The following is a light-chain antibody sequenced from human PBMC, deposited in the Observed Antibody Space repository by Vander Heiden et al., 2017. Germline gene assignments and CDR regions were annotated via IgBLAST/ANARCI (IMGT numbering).Light chain of an antibody. Sequence: EIVLTQSPATLSLSPGERATLPCRASQSVSSYLAWYQQKPGQAPRLLIYNASSRATGIPARFSGSGSGTDFTLTISSLEPEDFAVYYCQQRGNWPRTFGQGTRLEIK. V-gene: IGKV3-11*01. CDR1: QSVSSY. CDR2: NAS. J-gene: IGKJ5*01. CDR3: QQRGNWPRT.